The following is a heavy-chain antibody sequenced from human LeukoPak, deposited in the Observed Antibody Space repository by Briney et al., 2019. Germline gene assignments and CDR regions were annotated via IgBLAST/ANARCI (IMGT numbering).Heavy chain of an antibody. Sequence: PGGSLRLSCAASGFTFNSYGMHWVRQAPGKGLEWVAVISYEGSNKYYADSVKGRFTISRDNSKNTLYLQMNSLRAEDTAVYYCAKDSSGYSSGWCLLYYFDYWGQGTLVTVSS. CDR3: AKDSSGYSSGWCLLYYFDY. CDR2: ISYEGSNK. CDR1: GFTFNSYG. D-gene: IGHD6-19*01. V-gene: IGHV3-30*18. J-gene: IGHJ4*02.